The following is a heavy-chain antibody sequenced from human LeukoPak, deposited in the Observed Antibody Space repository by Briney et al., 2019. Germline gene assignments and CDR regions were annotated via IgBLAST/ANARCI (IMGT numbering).Heavy chain of an antibody. V-gene: IGHV3-7*01. J-gene: IGHJ3*02. Sequence: GGSLRLSCAASGFTFSSYWMSWVRQAPGKGLEWVANIKQDGSEKYYVDSVKGRFTISRDNAKNSLYLQMNSLRAEDTAVYYCARDGEYIGVRAFDIWGQGTMVTVSS. CDR1: GFTFSSYW. CDR2: IKQDGSEK. D-gene: IGHD3-10*01. CDR3: ARDGEYIGVRAFDI.